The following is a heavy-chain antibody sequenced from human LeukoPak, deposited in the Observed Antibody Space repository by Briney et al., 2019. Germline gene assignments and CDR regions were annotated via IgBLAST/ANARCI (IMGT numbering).Heavy chain of an antibody. V-gene: IGHV3-23*01. J-gene: IGHJ5*02. CDR2: ISGSGGST. CDR1: GFTFSSYG. D-gene: IGHD3-3*01. Sequence: GGSLRLSCAASGFTFSSYGMSWVRQAPGKGLEWVSAISGSGGSTYYADSVKGRFTISRDNSKNTLYLQMNSLRAEDTAVYYCAGRAAITIFGVAPNWFDPWGQGTLVTVSS. CDR3: AGRAAITIFGVAPNWFDP.